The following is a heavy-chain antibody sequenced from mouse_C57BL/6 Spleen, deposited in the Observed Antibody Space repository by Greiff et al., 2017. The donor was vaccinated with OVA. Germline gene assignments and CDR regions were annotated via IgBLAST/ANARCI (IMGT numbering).Heavy chain of an antibody. V-gene: IGHV14-4*01. D-gene: IGHD4-1*01. J-gene: IGHJ2*01. CDR1: GFNIKDDY. CDR3: TTFAWGY. CDR2: IDPENGDT. Sequence: VQLKQSGAELVRPGASVKLSCTASGFNIKDDYMHWVKQRPEQGLEWIGWIDPENGDTEYASKFQGKATITADTSSNTAYLQLSSLTSEDTAVYYCTTFAWGYWGQGTTLTVSS.